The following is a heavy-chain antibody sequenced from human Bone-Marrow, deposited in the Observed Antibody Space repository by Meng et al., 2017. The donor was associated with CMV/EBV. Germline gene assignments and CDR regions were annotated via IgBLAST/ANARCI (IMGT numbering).Heavy chain of an antibody. CDR3: ARDGAGERFDY. CDR2: IYSGGST. V-gene: IGHV3-53*01. CDR1: GFTVSSNY. D-gene: IGHD1-14*01. Sequence: VDLVGSGGGLIQPGGSLSLSCSASGFTVSSNYMSWVRQALGKGLEWVSVIYSGGSTYYADSVKGRFTISRDNSKNTLYLQMNSLRAEDTAVYYCARDGAGERFDYWGQGTLVTVSS. J-gene: IGHJ4*02.